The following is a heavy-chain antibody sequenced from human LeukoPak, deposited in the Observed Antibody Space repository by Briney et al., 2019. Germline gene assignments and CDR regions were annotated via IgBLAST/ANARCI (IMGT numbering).Heavy chain of an antibody. CDR1: GFTFSSYW. CDR3: ARYRGGNYYYYYMDV. V-gene: IGHV3-74*01. D-gene: IGHD5-12*01. J-gene: IGHJ6*03. CDR2: INSDGSST. Sequence: PGGSLRLSCAASGFTFSSYWMHWVRQAPGKGLVWVSRINSDGSSTSYADPVKGRFTISRDNAKHTLYLQMNSLRAEDTAVYYCARYRGGNYYYYYMDVWGKGTTVTVSS.